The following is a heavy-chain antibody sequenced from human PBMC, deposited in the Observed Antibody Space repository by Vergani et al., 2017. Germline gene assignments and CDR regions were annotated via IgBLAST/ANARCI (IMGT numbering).Heavy chain of an antibody. CDR1: GGSVSSGSYY. V-gene: IGHV4-61*01. J-gene: IGHJ3*02. CDR2: IYYSGST. CDR3: VGIAVAGHDAFDI. D-gene: IGHD6-19*01. Sequence: QVQLQESGPGLVKPSETLSLTCTVSGGSVSSGSYYWSWIRQPPGKGLEWIGYIYYSGSTNYNPSLKSRVTISVDMSKNQFSLKLSSVTAAATAVYYCVGIAVAGHDAFDIWGQGTMVTVSS.